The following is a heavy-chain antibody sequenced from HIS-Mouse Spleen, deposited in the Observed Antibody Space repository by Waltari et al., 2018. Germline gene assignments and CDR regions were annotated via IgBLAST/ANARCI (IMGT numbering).Heavy chain of an antibody. V-gene: IGHV3-30*18. J-gene: IGHJ4*02. CDR1: CFTFSSYG. CDR3: AKDKHHAFDY. CDR2: ISYDGSNK. Sequence: QVQLVEPGGGVVQPGRSLRLPCDVPCFTFSSYGTHWVRQAPGKGLEWVAVISYDGSNKYYADSVKGRFTISRDNSKNTLYLQMNSLRAEDTAVYYCAKDKHHAFDYWGQGTLVTVSS.